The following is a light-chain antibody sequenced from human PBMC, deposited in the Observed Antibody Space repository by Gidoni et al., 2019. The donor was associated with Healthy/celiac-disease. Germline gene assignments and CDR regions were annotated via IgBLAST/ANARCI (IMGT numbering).Light chain of an antibody. V-gene: IGKV1-9*01. J-gene: IGKJ2*01. CDR2: AAS. CDR3: QQLNSYRT. CDR1: QGISSY. Sequence: DLQLTQSPPFLSASVGDRVTITCRASQGISSYLAWYQQKPGKAPTLLIYAASTLQRGVPSRFSGSGAGTEFTLTISSLQHEDFATYYCQQLNSYRTFXQXTKLEIK.